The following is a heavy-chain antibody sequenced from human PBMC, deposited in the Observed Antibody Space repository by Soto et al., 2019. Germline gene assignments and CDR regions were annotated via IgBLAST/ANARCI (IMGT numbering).Heavy chain of an antibody. Sequence: LRLSCAASGFTFSSYAMSWVRQAPEKGLEWVSAISGSGGSTYYADSVKGRFTISRDNSKNTLYLQMNSLRAEDTAVYYCAKDRNRVNMIVENLDVWGQGTTVTVSS. V-gene: IGHV3-23*01. CDR1: GFTFSSYA. J-gene: IGHJ6*02. D-gene: IGHD3-22*01. CDR2: ISGSGGST. CDR3: AKDRNRVNMIVENLDV.